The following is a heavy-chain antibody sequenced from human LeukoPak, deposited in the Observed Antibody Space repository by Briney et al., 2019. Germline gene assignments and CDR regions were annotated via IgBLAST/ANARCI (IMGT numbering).Heavy chain of an antibody. J-gene: IGHJ4*02. V-gene: IGHV3-23*01. CDR1: GFTFSSYA. CDR3: AKATAVAGYFFDY. CDR2: ISGSGHNT. Sequence: GGSLRLSCAASGFTFSSYAMSWVRQAPGKGLEWVSTISGSGHNTYYADSVKGRFTISRDNSKNTLYLQMNSLRAEDTAVYYCAKATAVAGYFFDYWGQGTLVTVSS. D-gene: IGHD6-19*01.